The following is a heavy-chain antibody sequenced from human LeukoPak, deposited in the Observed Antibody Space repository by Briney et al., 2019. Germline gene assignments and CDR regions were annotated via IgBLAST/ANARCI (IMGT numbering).Heavy chain of an antibody. D-gene: IGHD3-3*01. CDR2: ISSSSSYI. V-gene: IGHV3-21*01. J-gene: IGHJ6*02. CDR1: GFTFSSYS. CDR3: ARDVASPARYYDFWSGYSYYGMDV. Sequence: GGSLRLSCAASGFTFSSYSMNWVRQAPGKGLEWVSSISSSSSYIYYADSVKGRFTISRDNAKNSLYLQMNSLRAEDTAVYYCARDVASPARYYDFWSGYSYYGMDVWGQGTTVTVSS.